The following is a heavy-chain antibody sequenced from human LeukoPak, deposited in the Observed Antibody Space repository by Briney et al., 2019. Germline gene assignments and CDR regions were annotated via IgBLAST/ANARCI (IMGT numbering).Heavy chain of an antibody. J-gene: IGHJ6*03. D-gene: IGHD6-13*01. CDR3: ARGYSSSWYHYYYYYHMDV. Sequence: SETLSLTCTVSGGSISSYYWSWIRQPPGKGLEWIGYIYYSGSTNYNPSLKSRVTISVDTSKNQFSLKLSSVTAADTAVYYCARGYSSSWYHYYYYYHMDVWGKGTTVTISS. CDR1: GGSISSYY. V-gene: IGHV4-59*01. CDR2: IYYSGST.